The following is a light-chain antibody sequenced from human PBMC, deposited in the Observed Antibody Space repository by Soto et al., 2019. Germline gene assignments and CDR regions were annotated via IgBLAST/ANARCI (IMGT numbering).Light chain of an antibody. Sequence: QSVLTQPPSASGTPGQRVTISCSGSSYNIGSNTVNWYQQLPGTAPKLIIYSNNQRPSGVPDRFSGSKSGTSASLAISGLQAEDEADYYCASYDGSRSYVFGTGTKLTVL. J-gene: IGLJ1*01. CDR2: SNN. V-gene: IGLV1-44*01. CDR3: ASYDGSRSYV. CDR1: SYNIGSNT.